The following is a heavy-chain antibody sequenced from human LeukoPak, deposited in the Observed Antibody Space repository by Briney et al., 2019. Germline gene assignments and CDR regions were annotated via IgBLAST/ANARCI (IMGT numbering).Heavy chain of an antibody. J-gene: IGHJ4*02. V-gene: IGHV3-33*08. Sequence: GGSLRLSCAVSGFTFSSYWMNWVRQAPGKGLEWVAVIWYDGSNKYYADSVKGRFTISRDNSKNTLYLQMNSLRAEDTAVYYCASLGGRPAYYYDSSGRDFDYWGQGTLVTVSS. D-gene: IGHD3-22*01. CDR1: GFTFSSYW. CDR3: ASLGGRPAYYYDSSGRDFDY. CDR2: IWYDGSNK.